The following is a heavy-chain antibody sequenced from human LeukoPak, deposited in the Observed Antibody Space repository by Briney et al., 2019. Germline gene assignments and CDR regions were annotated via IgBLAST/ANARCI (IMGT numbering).Heavy chain of an antibody. CDR3: CASWGYSSSLVPNAFDI. V-gene: IGHV1-69*04. CDR1: GGTFSSYA. J-gene: IGHJ3*02. Sequence: ATVKVSCKASGGTFSSYAISWVRQAPGQGLEWIGRIIPILGIANYAQKYQRRITITADTSTSTSHKVLSSMRSEDTVYYCCASWGYSSSLVPNAFDIWGQGTMVTVSS. D-gene: IGHD6-13*01. CDR2: IIPILGIA.